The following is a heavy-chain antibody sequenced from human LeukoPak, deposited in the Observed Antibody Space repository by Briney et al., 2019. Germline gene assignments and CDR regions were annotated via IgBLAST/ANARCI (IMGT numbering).Heavy chain of an antibody. Sequence: ASVKVSCKASGYTFTGYYMHWVRQAPGQGLEWMGWINPNSGGTNYAQKFQGRVTMTRDTSISTAYMELSRPRSDDTAVYYCAPDPYCSSTSCYKMDFDYWGQGTLVTVSS. CDR2: INPNSGGT. CDR1: GYTFTGYY. V-gene: IGHV1-2*02. CDR3: APDPYCSSTSCYKMDFDY. J-gene: IGHJ4*02. D-gene: IGHD2-2*02.